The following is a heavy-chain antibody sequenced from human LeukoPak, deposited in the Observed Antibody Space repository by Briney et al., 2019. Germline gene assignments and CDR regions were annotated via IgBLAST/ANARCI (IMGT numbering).Heavy chain of an antibody. Sequence: GGSLTLSCAASGFTFSSYSMNWVRQAPGKGLEWVSYISSSSTIIYYADSVKGRFTISRDDAKNSLYLQMNSLRAEDTAVYYCARDGESYSEYYFDYWGQGTLVTVSS. CDR2: ISSSSTII. V-gene: IGHV3-48*01. CDR3: ARDGESYSEYYFDY. J-gene: IGHJ4*02. CDR1: GFTFSSYS. D-gene: IGHD1-26*01.